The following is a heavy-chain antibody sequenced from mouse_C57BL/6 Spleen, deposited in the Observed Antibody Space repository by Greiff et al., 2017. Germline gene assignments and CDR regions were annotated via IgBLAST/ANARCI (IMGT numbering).Heavy chain of an antibody. Sequence: VQLQQSGPELVKPGASVKISCKASGYAFSSSWMNWVKQRPGKGLEWIGRIYPGDGDTNYNGKFKGKATLTADKSSSTAYMQLSSLTSEDSAVYFCAREGVGPWLAYWGQGTLVTVSA. D-gene: IGHD1-1*02. J-gene: IGHJ3*01. CDR3: AREGVGPWLAY. CDR2: IYPGDGDT. V-gene: IGHV1-82*01. CDR1: GYAFSSSW.